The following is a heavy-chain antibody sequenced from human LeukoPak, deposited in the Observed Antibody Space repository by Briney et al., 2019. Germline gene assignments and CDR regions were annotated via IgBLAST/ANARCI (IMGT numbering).Heavy chain of an antibody. CDR2: ISSSSSYI. Sequence: PGGSLRLSCAASGFTFSSYSMNWVRQAPGKGLEWVSSISSSSSYIYYADSVKGRFTISRDNAKNSLYLQMNSLRAEDTAVYYCARDFSTGDLWRAFDIWGQGTMVTVSS. CDR1: GFTFSSYS. CDR3: ARDFSTGDLWRAFDI. V-gene: IGHV3-21*01. D-gene: IGHD7-27*01. J-gene: IGHJ3*02.